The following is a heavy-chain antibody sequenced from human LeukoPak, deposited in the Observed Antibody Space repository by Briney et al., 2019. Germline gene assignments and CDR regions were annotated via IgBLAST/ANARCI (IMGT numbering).Heavy chain of an antibody. D-gene: IGHD2-2*01. CDR3: ARAQTRTLGYFDY. V-gene: IGHV3-30*04. CDR1: GFTFSSYA. Sequence: GGSLRFSCAASGFTFSSYAMHWVRQAPGKGLEWVAVISYDGSNKYYADSVKGRFTISRDNSKNTLYLQMNSLRAEDTAVYYCARAQTRTLGYFDYWGQGTLVTVSS. J-gene: IGHJ4*02. CDR2: ISYDGSNK.